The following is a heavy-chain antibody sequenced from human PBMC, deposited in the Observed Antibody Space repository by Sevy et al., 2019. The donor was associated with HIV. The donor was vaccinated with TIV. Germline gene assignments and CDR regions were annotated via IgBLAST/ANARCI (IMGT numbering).Heavy chain of an antibody. V-gene: IGHV3-30*02. Sequence: GGCLRLSCAASGFTFNFHGMHWVRQAPGKGLEWVAFIWHDGSNKYMADSVKGRFTISRDNSKNTLFLQMNSLTVEDTAVYYCARVSDYSARWLDPWGQGTRVTVSS. J-gene: IGHJ5*02. D-gene: IGHD4-4*01. CDR3: ARVSDYSARWLDP. CDR1: GFTFNFHG. CDR2: IWHDGSNK.